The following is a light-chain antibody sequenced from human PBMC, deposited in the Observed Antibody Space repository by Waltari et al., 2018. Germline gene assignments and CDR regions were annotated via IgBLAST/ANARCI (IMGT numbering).Light chain of an antibody. CDR3: TSYTSRHSLV. Sequence: QSALTQPASVSGSPGQSITISCTVNSRDVSDYGLVPWYQQPTGKATKVVIFDVSYRPSGVSNRFSGSKSGNTASLTISGLQAEDEADYYCTSYTSRHSLVFGTGTKVTVL. J-gene: IGLJ1*01. CDR1: SRDVSDYGL. CDR2: DVS. V-gene: IGLV2-14*03.